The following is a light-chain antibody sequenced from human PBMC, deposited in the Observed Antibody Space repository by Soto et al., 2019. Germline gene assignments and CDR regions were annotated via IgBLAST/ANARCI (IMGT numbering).Light chain of an antibody. Sequence: IVFTQSPVTLSFSPGERATLSCRASQSVSSSYLAWYHRNPGQAPRLLIYGASSRATGIPDRFSGSGSGTDFTLTISSLEPEDFAVYYCQQRDIWPWTFGQGTKV. J-gene: IGKJ1*01. V-gene: IGKV3D-20*02. CDR2: GAS. CDR1: QSVSSSY. CDR3: QQRDIWPWT.